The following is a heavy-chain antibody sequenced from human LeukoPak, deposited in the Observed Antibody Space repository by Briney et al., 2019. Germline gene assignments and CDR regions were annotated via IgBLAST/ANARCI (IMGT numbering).Heavy chain of an antibody. D-gene: IGHD6-13*01. CDR2: ISVYNGET. Sequence: EASVTVSCKASGYTFTSYGISWVRQAPGQGLEWMGWISVYNGETSYAQKFQGRVTMTTDTSTSTAYMELRSLRSGDTAVYYCARVIIAAARRFDPWGQGTLVTVSS. CDR3: ARVIIAAARRFDP. CDR1: GYTFTSYG. J-gene: IGHJ5*02. V-gene: IGHV1-18*01.